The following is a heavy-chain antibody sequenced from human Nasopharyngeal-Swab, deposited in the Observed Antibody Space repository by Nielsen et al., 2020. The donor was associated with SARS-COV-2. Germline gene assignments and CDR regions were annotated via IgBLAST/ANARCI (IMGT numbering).Heavy chain of an antibody. V-gene: IGHV4-59*01. Sequence: SETLSLTCTVSGGSISSYYWSWIRQPPGKGLEWMGYIKYSGSTNYNPSLKSRVTISVDTSKNQFSLKLSSVTAADTAVYYCARGGGLGYYDFWSGYSQTSDAFDIWGQGTMVTVSS. CDR3: ARGGGLGYYDFWSGYSQTSDAFDI. CDR2: IKYSGST. CDR1: GGSISSYY. D-gene: IGHD3-3*01. J-gene: IGHJ3*02.